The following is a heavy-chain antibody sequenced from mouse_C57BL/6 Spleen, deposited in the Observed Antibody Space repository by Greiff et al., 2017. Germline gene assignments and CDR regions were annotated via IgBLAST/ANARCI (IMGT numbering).Heavy chain of an antibody. CDR1: GFTFSSYA. Sequence: EVKLMESGGGLVKPGGSLKLSCAASGFTFSSYAMSWVRQTPEKRLEWVATISDGGSYTYYPDNVKGRFTISRDNAKNNLYLQMSHLKSEDTAMYYCARDQFITTVVATSNYAMDYWGQGTSVTVSS. CDR3: ARDQFITTVVATSNYAMDY. V-gene: IGHV5-4*01. CDR2: ISDGGSYT. D-gene: IGHD1-1*01. J-gene: IGHJ4*01.